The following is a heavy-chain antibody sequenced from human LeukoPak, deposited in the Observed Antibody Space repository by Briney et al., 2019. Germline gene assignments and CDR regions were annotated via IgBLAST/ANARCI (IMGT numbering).Heavy chain of an antibody. V-gene: IGHV4-4*02. CDR1: GGSITQNKY. Sequence: QLRESGPGLVKPSGTLSLTCDVSGGSITQNKYCPWVRQPPRKGLEWIGEVNLQGSTNYNPSLMRRVAISVDTSANHVSLQLTSVTAADTAVYYCAREGGPYRPLDYSGQGTLVTVSS. CDR3: AREGGPYRPLDY. CDR2: VNLQGST. J-gene: IGHJ4*02.